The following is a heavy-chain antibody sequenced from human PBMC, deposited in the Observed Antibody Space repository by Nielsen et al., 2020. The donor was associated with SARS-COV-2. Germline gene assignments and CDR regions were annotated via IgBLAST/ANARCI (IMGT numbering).Heavy chain of an antibody. CDR1: GFTFSSYS. Sequence: GESLKISCAASGFTFSSYSMNWVRQAPGKGLEWVSRINPSGSGTAYADSVKGRFAVSRDNAENTVVLQIHSLRVEDTAVYYCAGGADFWSGTQKYYMDVWGKGTTVTVSS. CDR2: INPSGSGT. V-gene: IGHV3-74*01. D-gene: IGHD3-3*01. CDR3: AGGADFWSGTQKYYMDV. J-gene: IGHJ6*03.